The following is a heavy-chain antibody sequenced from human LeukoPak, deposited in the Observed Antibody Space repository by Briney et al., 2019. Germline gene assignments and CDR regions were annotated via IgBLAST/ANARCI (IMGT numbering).Heavy chain of an antibody. CDR2: IRYDGSDK. CDR1: GFIFSGHG. Sequence: QPGVSLRLSCAASGFIFSGHGMHWVRQAPGKGLEWVAFIRYDGSDKYYADSVKGRFTISRDNSENTLYLQMSSLRPEDTAVYYCAKDSYYCSDNCPQYYYYIDVWGKGTTVTVSS. CDR3: AKDSYYCSDNCPQYYYYIDV. D-gene: IGHD2-15*01. J-gene: IGHJ6*03. V-gene: IGHV3-30*02.